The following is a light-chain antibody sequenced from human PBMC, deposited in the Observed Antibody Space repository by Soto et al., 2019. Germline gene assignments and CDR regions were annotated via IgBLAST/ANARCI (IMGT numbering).Light chain of an antibody. CDR3: AGWDDSLNSWV. CDR1: SSNIGNNY. V-gene: IGLV1-51*01. J-gene: IGLJ3*02. Sequence: QSVLTQSPSVSAAPGQKVTISCSGSSSNIGNNYVSWYQQLPGTAPKLLIYDNNKRPSGVPDRFSASKSAASASLAISGLRSEDEADYYCAGWDDSLNSWVFGGGTKLTVL. CDR2: DNN.